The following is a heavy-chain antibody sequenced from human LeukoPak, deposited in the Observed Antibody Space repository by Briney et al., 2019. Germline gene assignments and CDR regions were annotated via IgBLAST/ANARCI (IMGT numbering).Heavy chain of an antibody. CDR1: GGSISSSSYY. CDR2: IYYSGST. Sequence: PSETLSLTCTVSGGSISSSSYYWGWIRQPPGKGLEWIGSIYYSGSTNYNPSLKSRVTISVDTSKNQFSLKLSSVTAADMAVYYCARGIAATSTFDYWGQGTLVTVSS. D-gene: IGHD6-13*01. CDR3: ARGIAATSTFDY. V-gene: IGHV4-39*07. J-gene: IGHJ4*02.